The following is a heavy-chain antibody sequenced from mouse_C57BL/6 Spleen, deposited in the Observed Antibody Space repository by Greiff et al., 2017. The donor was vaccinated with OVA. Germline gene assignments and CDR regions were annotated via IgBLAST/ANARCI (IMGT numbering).Heavy chain of an antibody. CDR3: TLLCSTTVVATVDY. CDR1: GYTFTSYW. V-gene: IGHV1-64*01. J-gene: IGHJ2*01. D-gene: IGHD1-1*01. Sequence: QVQLQQPGAELVKPGASVKLSCKASGYTFTSYWMHWVKQRPGQGLEWIGMIHPNSGSTNYNEKFKSKATLTVDKSSSTAYIQLSSLTSEDSAVYYCTLLCSTTVVATVDYWGQGTTLTVSS. CDR2: IHPNSGST.